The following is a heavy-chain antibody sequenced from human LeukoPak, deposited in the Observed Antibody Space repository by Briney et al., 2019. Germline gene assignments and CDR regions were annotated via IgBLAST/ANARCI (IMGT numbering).Heavy chain of an antibody. V-gene: IGHV4-30-4*02. J-gene: IGHJ6*02. Sequence: SETLSLTCTVSGGSISSGDYYWSWIRQPPGKGLEWIGYIYYSGSTYYNPSLKSRVTISVDTSKNQFSLNLTAITAADTAIYYCARTGSGRYYYAMDVWGQGTSVTVSS. CDR1: GGSISSGDYY. CDR3: ARTGSGRYYYAMDV. D-gene: IGHD5-12*01. CDR2: IYYSGST.